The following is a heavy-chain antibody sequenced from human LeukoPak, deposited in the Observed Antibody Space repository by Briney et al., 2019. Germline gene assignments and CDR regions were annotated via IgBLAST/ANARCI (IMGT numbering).Heavy chain of an antibody. J-gene: IGHJ4*02. V-gene: IGHV3-48*01. Sequence: RPGGSLRLSCVGSGFTFSSYSMNWVRQAPGKGLEGVSYISGTSNTIYYADSVKGRFTVSRDNAKNSLYLQMNSLRAEDTAIYSCARDLGSYSSGWYMGFDYWGQGTLVTVSS. D-gene: IGHD6-19*01. CDR3: ARDLGSYSSGWYMGFDY. CDR1: GFTFSSYS. CDR2: ISGTSNTI.